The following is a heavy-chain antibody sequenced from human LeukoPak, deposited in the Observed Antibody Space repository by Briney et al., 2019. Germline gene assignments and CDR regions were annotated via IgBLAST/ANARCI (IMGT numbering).Heavy chain of an antibody. V-gene: IGHV4-34*01. Sequence: SETLSLTCAVYGGSFSGYYWSWIRQPPGKGLEWIGEINHSGSTNYNPSFKSRVTISVDTSKNQFSLKLSSVTAADTAVYYCARGDSSSSEPFDYWGQGTLVTVSS. CDR2: INHSGST. D-gene: IGHD6-6*01. J-gene: IGHJ4*02. CDR1: GGSFSGYY. CDR3: ARGDSSSSEPFDY.